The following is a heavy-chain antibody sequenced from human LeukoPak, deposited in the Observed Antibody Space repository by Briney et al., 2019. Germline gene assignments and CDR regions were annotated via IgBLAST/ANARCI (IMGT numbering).Heavy chain of an antibody. CDR3: ARVYCSSGSCYSFDN. J-gene: IGHJ4*02. CDR2: ISGSGGST. CDR1: GFTFTSYA. V-gene: IGHV3-23*01. Sequence: GGSLRLFCAASGFTFTSYAMSWVRQAPGKGLECVSAISGSGGSTYYADSVKGRFTISRDNSKSTLYLQMNSLRAEDTAVYSCARVYCSSGSCYSFDNWGQGTLVTVSS. D-gene: IGHD2-15*01.